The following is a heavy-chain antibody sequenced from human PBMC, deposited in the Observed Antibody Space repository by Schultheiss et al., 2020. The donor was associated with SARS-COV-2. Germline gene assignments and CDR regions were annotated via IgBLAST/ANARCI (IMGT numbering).Heavy chain of an antibody. D-gene: IGHD1-26*01. J-gene: IGHJ4*02. CDR1: GFTFSSYG. Sequence: LRLSCAASGFTFSSYGMHWVRQAPGKGLEWIGEINHSGSTNYNPSLKSRVTISVDTSKNQFSLKLSSVTAADTAVYYCARDAADGSYYDYWGQGTLVTVSS. CDR2: INHSGST. CDR3: ARDAADGSYYDY. V-gene: IGHV4-34*09.